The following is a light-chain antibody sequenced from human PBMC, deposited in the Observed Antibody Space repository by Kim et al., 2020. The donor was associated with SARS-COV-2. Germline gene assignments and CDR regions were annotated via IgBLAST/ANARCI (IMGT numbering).Light chain of an antibody. CDR2: EVS. CDR1: SSDVGGYNY. J-gene: IGLJ2*01. V-gene: IGLV2-14*03. CDR3: SSYTSSSTLV. Sequence: GQSITISCTGSSSDVGGYNYVSWYQQHPGIAPKLMIYEVSNRPSGVSTRFSGSKSGDTASLTISGLQAGDEADYYCSSYTSSSTLVFGGGTQLTVL.